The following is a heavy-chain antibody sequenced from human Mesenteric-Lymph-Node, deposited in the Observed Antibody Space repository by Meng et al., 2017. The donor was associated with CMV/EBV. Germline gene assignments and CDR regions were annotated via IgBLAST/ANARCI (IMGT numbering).Heavy chain of an antibody. CDR3: ARDPDTAMVPDYGMDV. V-gene: IGHV4-39*07. CDR1: GGSISSSSYY. D-gene: IGHD5-18*01. J-gene: IGHJ6*02. Sequence: SETLSLTCTVSGGSISSSSYYWGWICQPPGKGLEWIGSIYYSGSTYYNPSLKSRVTISVDTSKNQFSLKLSSVTAADTAVYYCARDPDTAMVPDYGMDVWGQGTTVTVSS. CDR2: IYYSGST.